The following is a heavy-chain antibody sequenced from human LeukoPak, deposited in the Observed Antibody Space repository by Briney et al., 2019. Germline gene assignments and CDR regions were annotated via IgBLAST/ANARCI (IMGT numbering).Heavy chain of an antibody. CDR2: INPNSGGT. D-gene: IGHD1-26*01. V-gene: IGHV1-2*02. Sequence: ASVKVSCKASGYTFTGYYMHWVRQAPGQGLEWMGWINPNSGGTNYAQKFQGRVTMTRDTSISTAYMELSRLRSDDTAVYYCGRVARGNYYHFDSWGQGTLVTVSS. CDR1: GYTFTGYY. CDR3: GRVARGNYYHFDS. J-gene: IGHJ4*02.